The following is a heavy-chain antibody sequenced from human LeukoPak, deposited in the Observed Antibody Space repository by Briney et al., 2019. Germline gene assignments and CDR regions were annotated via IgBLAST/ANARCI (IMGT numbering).Heavy chain of an antibody. J-gene: IGHJ6*03. D-gene: IGHD3-10*01. Sequence: PGGSLRLSCAASGFTVSSTYMSWVRQAPGKGLEWVSVIYSGGSTYYADSVKGRFTISRDNSKNTLYLQMNSLRAEDTAVYYCARERFGVRGVPPPYYYYYYMDVWGKGTTVTISS. CDR3: ARERFGVRGVPPPYYYYYYMDV. CDR2: IYSGGST. V-gene: IGHV3-53*01. CDR1: GFTVSSTY.